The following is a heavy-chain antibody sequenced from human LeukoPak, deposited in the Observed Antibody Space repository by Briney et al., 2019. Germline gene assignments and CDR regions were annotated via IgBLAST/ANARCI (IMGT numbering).Heavy chain of an antibody. CDR1: GGSISSYY. CDR3: ARDPTIRTHVAGIYYYGMDV. J-gene: IGHJ6*02. CDR2: XXXXXST. Sequence: PSETLSLTCTVSGGSISSYYWSWIRQPAGKGLXXXXXXXXXXSTNYNPSLKSRVTMSVDTSKNQFSLKLSSVTAADTAVYYCARDPTIRTHVAGIYYYGMDVWGQGTTVTVSS. V-gene: IGHV4-4*07. D-gene: IGHD6-19*01.